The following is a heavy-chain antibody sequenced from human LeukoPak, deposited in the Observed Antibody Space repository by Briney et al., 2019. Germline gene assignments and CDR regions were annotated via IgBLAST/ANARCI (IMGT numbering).Heavy chain of an antibody. CDR1: GYSFTSYW. CDR2: IYPGDSDT. Sequence: GESLKISCKGSGYSFTSYWIGWVRQMPGKGLEWMGIIYPGDSDTRYSPSLQGQVTISADKSISTAYLQWSSLKASDTAMYYCARRNHTILYGMDVWGQGTTVTVSS. J-gene: IGHJ6*02. V-gene: IGHV5-51*01. D-gene: IGHD1-14*01. CDR3: ARRNHTILYGMDV.